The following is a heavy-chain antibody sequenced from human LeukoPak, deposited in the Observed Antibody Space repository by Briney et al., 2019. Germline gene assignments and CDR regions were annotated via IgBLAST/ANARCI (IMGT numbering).Heavy chain of an antibody. CDR3: ARAVSQGHRFLEWLPTSYYYYYMDV. CDR2: ISYDGSNK. CDR1: GFTFSSYA. J-gene: IGHJ6*03. Sequence: PGGSLRLSCAASGFTFSSYAMHWVRQAPGKGLEWVAVISYDGSNKYYADSVKGRFTISRDNSKNTLYLQMNSLRAEDTAVYYCARAVSQGHRFLEWLPTSYYYYYMDVWGKGTTVTVSS. V-gene: IGHV3-30*01. D-gene: IGHD3-3*01.